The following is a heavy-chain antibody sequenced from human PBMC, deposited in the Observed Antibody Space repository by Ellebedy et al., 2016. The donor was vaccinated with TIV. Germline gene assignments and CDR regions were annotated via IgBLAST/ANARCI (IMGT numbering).Heavy chain of an antibody. J-gene: IGHJ3*02. CDR2: INHSGST. Sequence: MPSETLSLTCAVYGGSFSGYYWSWIRQPPGKGLEWIGEINHSGSTNYNPSLKSRVTVSVDTSKNQFSLKLSSVTAADTAVYYCARHPPGMVGLGGAFDIWGQGTMVTVSS. CDR1: GGSFSGYY. V-gene: IGHV4-34*01. D-gene: IGHD3-10*01. CDR3: ARHPPGMVGLGGAFDI.